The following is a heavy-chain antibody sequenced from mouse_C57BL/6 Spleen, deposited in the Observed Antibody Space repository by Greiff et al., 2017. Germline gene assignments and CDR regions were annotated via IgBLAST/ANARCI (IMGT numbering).Heavy chain of an antibody. D-gene: IGHD1-1*01. CDR1: GYAFSSSW. CDR2: IYPGDGDT. V-gene: IGHV1-82*01. CDR3: ARFITTVVATGAMDY. J-gene: IGHJ4*01. Sequence: QVQLKQSGPELVKPGASVKISCKASGYAFSSSWMNWVKQRPGKGLEWIGRIYPGDGDTNYNGKFKGKATLTADKSSSTAYMQRSSLTSEDSAVYFCARFITTVVATGAMDYWGQGTSVTVSS.